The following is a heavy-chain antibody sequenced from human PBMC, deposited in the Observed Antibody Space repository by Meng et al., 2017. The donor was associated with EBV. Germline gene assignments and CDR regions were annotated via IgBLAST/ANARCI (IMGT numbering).Heavy chain of an antibody. D-gene: IGHD6-19*01. CDR1: GYTFTGYY. V-gene: IGHV1-2*06. CDR3: ARVGIAVAGTGDY. J-gene: IGHJ4*02. CDR2: INPNSGGT. Sequence: QVELVQSGAEVKKPGAPVKVSCKASGYTFTGYYMHWVRQAPGQGLEWMGRINPNSGGTNYAQKFQGRVTMTRDTSISTAYMELSRLRSDDTAVYYCARVGIAVAGTGDYWGQGTLVTVSS.